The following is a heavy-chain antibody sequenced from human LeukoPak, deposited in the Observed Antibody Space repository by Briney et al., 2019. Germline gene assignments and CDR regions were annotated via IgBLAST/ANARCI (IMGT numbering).Heavy chain of an antibody. CDR3: ARDKGSSSWYVFDF. CDR2: IWFDGSNK. D-gene: IGHD6-13*01. V-gene: IGHV3-33*01. CDR1: GFSFSTYG. Sequence: GRSLRLSCAASGFSFSTYGMHWVRQAPGEGLEWVAFIWFDGSNKYYADSVKGRFTISRDNSKNTQYLQMNSLRAEDTAVYYCARDKGSSSWYVFDFWGQGTLVTVSS. J-gene: IGHJ4*02.